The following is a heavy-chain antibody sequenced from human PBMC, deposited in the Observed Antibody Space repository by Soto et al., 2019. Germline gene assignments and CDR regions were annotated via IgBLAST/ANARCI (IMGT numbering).Heavy chain of an antibody. D-gene: IGHD3-10*01. J-gene: IGHJ6*02. CDR2: ISSSSSYI. CDR3: ARDASVDYGSGSYYPYYYYYGMDV. CDR1: GFTFISYS. Sequence: GGSLRLSCAASGFTFISYSMNWVRQAPGKGLEWVSSISSSSSYIYYADSVKGRFTISRDNAKNSLYLQMNSLRAEDTAVYYCARDASVDYGSGSYYPYYYYYGMDVWGQGTTVTVSS. V-gene: IGHV3-21*01.